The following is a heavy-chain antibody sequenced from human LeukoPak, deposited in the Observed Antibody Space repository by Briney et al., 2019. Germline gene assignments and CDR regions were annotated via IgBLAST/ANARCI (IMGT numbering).Heavy chain of an antibody. V-gene: IGHV3-21*01. CDR2: ISSSSSYI. D-gene: IGHD3-10*02. J-gene: IGHJ6*04. CDR1: GFTFSTYS. Sequence: PGGSLRLSCAASGFTFSTYSMNWVRQAPGKGLEWVSSISSSSSYIYYADSVKGRFTISRDNAKNSLYLQMNSLRAEDTAVYYCAELGITMIGGVWGKGTTVTVSS. CDR3: AELGITMIGGV.